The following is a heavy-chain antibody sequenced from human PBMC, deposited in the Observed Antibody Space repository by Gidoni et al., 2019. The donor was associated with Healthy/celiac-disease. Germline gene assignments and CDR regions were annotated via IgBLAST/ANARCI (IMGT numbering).Heavy chain of an antibody. CDR2: IYYSGRT. J-gene: IGHJ6*02. CDR1: GGSISSYY. V-gene: IGHV4-59*01. Sequence: QVQLQESGPGLVKPSETLSLTCTVSGGSISSYYWSWIRQPPGKGLEWIGYIYYSGRTNYNPSLKSRVTISVDTSKNQFSLKLSSVTAADTAVYYCARTPLWFGELSVYGMDVWGQGTTVTVSS. D-gene: IGHD3-10*01. CDR3: ARTPLWFGELSVYGMDV.